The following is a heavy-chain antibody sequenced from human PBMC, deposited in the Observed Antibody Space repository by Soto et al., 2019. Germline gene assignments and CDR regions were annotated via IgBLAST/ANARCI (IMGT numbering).Heavy chain of an antibody. Sequence: PGESLKISCASSGFTFSTYAVYLVRQAPGKGLEWVSAITDSGYTTYYADSVKGRFTISRDNSKNTVYLQMNSLSADDTAVYYCAKDLAVAGANYYGMDVWGQGTTVTVSS. CDR3: AKDLAVAGANYYGMDV. D-gene: IGHD6-13*01. J-gene: IGHJ6*02. V-gene: IGHV3-23*01. CDR1: GFTFSTYA. CDR2: ITDSGYTT.